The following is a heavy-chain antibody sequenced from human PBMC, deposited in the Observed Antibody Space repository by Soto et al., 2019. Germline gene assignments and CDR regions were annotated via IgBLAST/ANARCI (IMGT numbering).Heavy chain of an antibody. CDR2: INPSGGRT. V-gene: IGHV1-46*01. CDR3: ARDGPPTTTAVGPVYTMDV. D-gene: IGHD6-19*01. CDR1: GYTFTSNQ. Sequence: QMQLVQSGAEVKKPGASVKVSCQASGYTFTSNQMHWVRQAPGQGLEWMGMINPSGGRTAYAQRFQGGVRMTRDTSTCTIYMESSSLGSEDTAMYYCARDGPPTTTAVGPVYTMDVWCQGTTVTVS. J-gene: IGHJ6*02.